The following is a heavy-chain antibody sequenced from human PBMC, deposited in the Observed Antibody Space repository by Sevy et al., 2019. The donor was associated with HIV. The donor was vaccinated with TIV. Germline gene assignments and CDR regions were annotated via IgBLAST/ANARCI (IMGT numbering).Heavy chain of an antibody. J-gene: IGHJ4*02. D-gene: IGHD3-22*01. CDR3: AREGAYYYDSSGYY. Sequence: GGSLRLSCAASGFTFSSYSMNWVHQAPGKGLEWVSYISSSSSTIYYADSVKGRFTISRDNAKNSLYQQMNSLRDEDTAVYYCAREGAYYYDSSGYYWGQGTLVTVSS. V-gene: IGHV3-48*02. CDR1: GFTFSSYS. CDR2: ISSSSSTI.